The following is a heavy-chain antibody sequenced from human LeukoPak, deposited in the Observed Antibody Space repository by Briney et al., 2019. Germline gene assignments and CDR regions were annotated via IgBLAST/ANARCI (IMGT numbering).Heavy chain of an antibody. CDR1: GFTFSSCA. J-gene: IGHJ4*02. CDR2: ITGSGAST. Sequence: GGSLRLSCAASGFTFSSCAMNWVRQAPGKGLEWVSAITGSGASTYYADSVKGRFTISRDNSKNTLYLQMNSLRAEDTAVYYCARDQGQLLLDYWGQGTLVTVSS. CDR3: ARDQGQLLLDY. D-gene: IGHD2-15*01. V-gene: IGHV3-23*01.